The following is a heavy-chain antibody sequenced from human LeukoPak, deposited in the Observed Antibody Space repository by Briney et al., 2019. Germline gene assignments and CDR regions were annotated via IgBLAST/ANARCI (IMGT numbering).Heavy chain of an antibody. CDR2: ISGSGGST. CDR1: GFTFSSYA. D-gene: IGHD2-2*02. CDR3: AKGSSTSCYSFVDY. Sequence: GGSLRLSCAASGFTFSSYAMSWVRQAPGRGLEWVSAISGSGGSTYYVDPVKGRFTISRDNSKNTLYLQMNSLRAEDTAVYYCAKGSSTSCYSFVDYWGQGTLVTVSS. V-gene: IGHV3-23*01. J-gene: IGHJ4*02.